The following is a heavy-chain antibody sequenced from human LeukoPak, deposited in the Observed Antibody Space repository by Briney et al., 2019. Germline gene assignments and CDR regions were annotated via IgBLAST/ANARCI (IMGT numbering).Heavy chain of an antibody. CDR3: ARYTARNSGYSFDY. Sequence: SGTLSLTCAVSGYSISSGYYWSWIRQPSGKGLEWIATIHHSGATYYNPSLKSRVTISVDTSKNQFSLKLSSVTAAGTAVYYCARYTARNSGYSFDYWGQGTLVTVSS. J-gene: IGHJ4*02. CDR2: IHHSGAT. V-gene: IGHV4-38-2*01. CDR1: GYSISSGYY. D-gene: IGHD3-22*01.